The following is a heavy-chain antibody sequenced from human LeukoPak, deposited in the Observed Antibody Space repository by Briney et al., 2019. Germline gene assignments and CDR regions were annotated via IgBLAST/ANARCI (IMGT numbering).Heavy chain of an antibody. CDR1: GYTFTGYY. CDR3: ARGDQIYYYGSGSGSYFDY. D-gene: IGHD3-10*01. CDR2: INPNSGGT. V-gene: IGHV1-2*02. Sequence: AASVKVSCKASGYTFTGYYMHWVRQAPGQGLEWMGWINPNSGGTNYAQKFLGRVTMTRNTSISTAYMELSSLRSEDTAVYYCARGDQIYYYGSGSGSYFDYWGQGTLVTVSS. J-gene: IGHJ4*02.